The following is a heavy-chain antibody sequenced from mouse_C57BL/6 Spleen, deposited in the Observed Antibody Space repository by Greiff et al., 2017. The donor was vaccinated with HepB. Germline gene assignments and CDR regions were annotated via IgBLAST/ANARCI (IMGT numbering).Heavy chain of an antibody. CDR1: GYTFTDYY. D-gene: IGHD1-1*01. Sequence: EVQLQQSGPELVKPGASVKISCKASGYTFTDYYMNWVKQSHGKSLEWIGDINPNNGGTSYNQKFKGKATLTVDKSSSTAYMELRSLTSEDSVVYYCARPANIITTVVEGFAYWGQGTLVTVSA. CDR3: ARPANIITTVVEGFAY. V-gene: IGHV1-26*01. J-gene: IGHJ3*01. CDR2: INPNNGGT.